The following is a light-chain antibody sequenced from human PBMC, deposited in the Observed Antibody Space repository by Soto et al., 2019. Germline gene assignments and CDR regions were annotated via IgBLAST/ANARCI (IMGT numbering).Light chain of an antibody. V-gene: IGKV1-9*01. Sequence: IQLTQSQSSLSASVGDSVTITCRASQGITSYLAWYQQKPGKAPNLLIYGASTLQSGVPSRFSGSGSGTDFTLTISSLQPEDFATYYCQQLNSYRWTFGQGTKVDIK. J-gene: IGKJ1*01. CDR2: GAS. CDR1: QGITSY. CDR3: QQLNSYRWT.